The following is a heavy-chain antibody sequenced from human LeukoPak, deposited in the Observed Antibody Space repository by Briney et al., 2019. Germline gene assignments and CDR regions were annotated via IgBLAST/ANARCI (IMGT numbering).Heavy chain of an antibody. J-gene: IGHJ5*02. V-gene: IGHV1-18*01. CDR3: ARRGYCSGGSCPRNWFDP. CDR2: ISAYNGNT. CDR1: GYTFTSYG. D-gene: IGHD2-15*01. Sequence: ASVKVSCKASGYTFTSYGISWMRQAPGQGLEWMGWISAYNGNTNYAQKLPGRVTMTTDTSTRTAYMELRSLRSDDTAVYYCARRGYCSGGSCPRNWFDPWGQGTLVTVSS.